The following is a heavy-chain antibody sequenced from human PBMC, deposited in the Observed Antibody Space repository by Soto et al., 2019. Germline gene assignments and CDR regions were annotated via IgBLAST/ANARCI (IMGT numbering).Heavy chain of an antibody. J-gene: IGHJ6*03. CDR1: GYTFTSYG. CDR2: ISAYNGNT. CDR3: ARGYCSGGSCQDSAFYYYYYMDV. D-gene: IGHD2-15*01. Sequence: ASVKVSCKASGYTFTSYGISWVRQAPGQGLEWMGWISAYNGNTNYAQKLQGRVTMTTDTSTSTAYMELRSLGSDDTAVYYCARGYCSGGSCQDSAFYYYYYMDVWGKGTTVTVSS. V-gene: IGHV1-18*01.